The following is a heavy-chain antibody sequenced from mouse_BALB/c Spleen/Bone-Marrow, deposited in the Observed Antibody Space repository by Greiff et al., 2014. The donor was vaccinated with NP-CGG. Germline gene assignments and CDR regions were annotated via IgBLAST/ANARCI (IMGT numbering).Heavy chain of an antibody. CDR3: TRTGTLGAMDY. V-gene: IGHV5-17*02. Sequence: EVQLVESGGGLVQPGGSRKLSCAASGFTFSSFGMHWVRQAPEKGLEWVAYISSGSSTIYYADTMKGRFTISRDNTKNTLFLQMTRLRSEDTAKYYCTRTGTLGAMDYWGQGTSVTVSS. D-gene: IGHD3-3*01. CDR2: ISSGSSTI. CDR1: GFTFSSFG. J-gene: IGHJ4*01.